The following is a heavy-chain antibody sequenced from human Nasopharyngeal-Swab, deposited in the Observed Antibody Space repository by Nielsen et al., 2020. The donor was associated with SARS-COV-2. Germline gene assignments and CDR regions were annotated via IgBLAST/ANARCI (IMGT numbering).Heavy chain of an antibody. CDR2: IKSKTDGGTT. CDR1: GFTFTNAW. D-gene: IGHD3-22*01. J-gene: IGHJ4*02. V-gene: IGHV3-15*01. CDR3: TTALFTYYYDSSGYYYVDY. Sequence: GESLKISCAASGFTFTNAWMSWVRQAPGKGLEWVGRIKSKTDGGTTDYAAPVKGRFTISRDDSKNTLCLQMNSLKTEDTAVYYCTTALFTYYYDSSGYYYVDYWGQGTLVTVSS.